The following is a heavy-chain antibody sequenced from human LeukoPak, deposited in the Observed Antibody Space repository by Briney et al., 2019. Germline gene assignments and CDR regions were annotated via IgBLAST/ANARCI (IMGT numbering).Heavy chain of an antibody. Sequence: SVKVSCKASGGTFTSYAISWVRQAPGQGREWMGGIIPIFGTANYAQKFQVRVTITTDESTSTAYMELSTLRSEDTAVYYCARGFGTMIVVVRDAFDIWGQGTMVTVSS. CDR3: ARGFGTMIVVVRDAFDI. CDR2: IIPIFGTA. V-gene: IGHV1-69*05. D-gene: IGHD3-22*01. CDR1: GGTFTSYA. J-gene: IGHJ3*02.